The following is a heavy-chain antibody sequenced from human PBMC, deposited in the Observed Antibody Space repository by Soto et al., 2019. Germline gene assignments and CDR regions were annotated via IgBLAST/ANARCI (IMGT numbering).Heavy chain of an antibody. D-gene: IGHD3-22*01. J-gene: IGHJ4*01. V-gene: IGHV1-2*02. CDR3: ARRKGDYYDSSVHHYYFDY. Sequence: AAVKCSFKASGYTFTDYYVHWVRQAPGQGLDWMGWINPNSGGTKSAQKFQGRVTMTRDTSISTAYMELSRLRSDDTAVYYCARRKGDYYDSSVHHYYFDYWGQGTLVTVSS. CDR2: INPNSGGT. CDR1: GYTFTDYY.